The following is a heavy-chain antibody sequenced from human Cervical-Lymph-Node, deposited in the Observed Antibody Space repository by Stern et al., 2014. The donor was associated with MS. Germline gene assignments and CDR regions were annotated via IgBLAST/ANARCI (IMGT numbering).Heavy chain of an antibody. CDR1: GFSLSNHN. Sequence: VQLEESGGGVVQPGGSLTLSCAASGFSLSNHNMHWVRQAPGKGLEWVTIISFDGSKKSYADSVMGRFTVSRDNSENTLFLHMNSLRAEDTAVYYCAKDDRWSFDYWGQGTLVAVSS. D-gene: IGHD2-15*01. J-gene: IGHJ4*02. CDR2: ISFDGSKK. V-gene: IGHV3-30*18. CDR3: AKDDRWSFDY.